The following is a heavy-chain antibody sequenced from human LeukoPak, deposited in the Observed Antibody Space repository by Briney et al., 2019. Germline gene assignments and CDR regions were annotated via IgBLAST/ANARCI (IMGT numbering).Heavy chain of an antibody. D-gene: IGHD2-2*01. J-gene: IGHJ4*02. Sequence: GASVKVSCQTSGYTFTDYYVYWVRQAPAQGLEWMGWISPNSGGSSYTQKFQGRVTMTRNTSISTVYMELSSLRSDDTAVYYCASRSSSTSGLDYWGQGTRVTVSS. CDR2: ISPNSGGS. CDR1: GYTFTDYY. V-gene: IGHV1-2*02. CDR3: ASRSSSTSGLDY.